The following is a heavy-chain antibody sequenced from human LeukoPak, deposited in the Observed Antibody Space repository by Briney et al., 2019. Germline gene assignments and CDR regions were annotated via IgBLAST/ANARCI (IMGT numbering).Heavy chain of an antibody. Sequence: ASVNVSCKASGYTFTSYGISWLRQAPGQGLEWMGWISAYTGNTNSAQKLQGRVTMTTDTSTTTAYMELRSLRSDDTAVYYCARDGYYYDSGGPNWFDPWGQGTLVTVSS. D-gene: IGHD3-22*01. CDR2: ISAYTGNT. CDR3: ARDGYYYDSGGPNWFDP. CDR1: GYTFTSYG. J-gene: IGHJ5*02. V-gene: IGHV1-18*04.